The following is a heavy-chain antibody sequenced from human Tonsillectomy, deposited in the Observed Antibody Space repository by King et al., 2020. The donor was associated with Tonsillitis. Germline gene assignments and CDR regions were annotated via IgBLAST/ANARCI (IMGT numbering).Heavy chain of an antibody. D-gene: IGHD6-13*01. CDR3: SRGSIAADIDY. CDR2: INPSDGSA. Sequence: VQLVESGAEVKKPGASVKVSCTASGYTFTRFYVHWVRQAPGQGLDWMGRINPSDGSASYALKFQGRVTMTRDTSTSTVYMELSSPRSDDTAVYYCSRGSIAADIDYWGQGALVTVSS. J-gene: IGHJ4*02. V-gene: IGHV1-46*01. CDR1: GYTFTRFY.